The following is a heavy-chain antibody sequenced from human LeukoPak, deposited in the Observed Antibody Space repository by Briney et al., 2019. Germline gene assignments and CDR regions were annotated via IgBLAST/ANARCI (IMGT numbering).Heavy chain of an antibody. Sequence: GASVKVSCKASGYTFTGYYMHWVRQAPGQGLEWMGWINPNSGGTNYAQKFQGRVTMTRDTSISTAYMELSRPRSDDTAVYYCARNPYDFWSGYYTGAYYFDYWGQGTLVTVSS. J-gene: IGHJ4*02. CDR1: GYTFTGYY. D-gene: IGHD3-3*01. CDR2: INPNSGGT. CDR3: ARNPYDFWSGYYTGAYYFDY. V-gene: IGHV1-2*02.